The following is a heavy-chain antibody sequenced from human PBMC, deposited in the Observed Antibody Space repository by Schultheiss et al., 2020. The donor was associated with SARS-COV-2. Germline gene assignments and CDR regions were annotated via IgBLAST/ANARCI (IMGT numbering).Heavy chain of an antibody. CDR2: IYYSGST. V-gene: IGHV4-61*08. D-gene: IGHD3-10*01. J-gene: IGHJ4*02. CDR1: GGSISSGGYY. CDR3: ASSLDYASGGQDY. Sequence: SETLSLTCTVSGGSISSGGYYWSWIRQHPGKGLEWIGYIYYSGSTYYNPSLKSRVTISLDTSKNQLSLRLSSVTAADTAVYYCASSLDYASGGQDYWGQGTLVTVSS.